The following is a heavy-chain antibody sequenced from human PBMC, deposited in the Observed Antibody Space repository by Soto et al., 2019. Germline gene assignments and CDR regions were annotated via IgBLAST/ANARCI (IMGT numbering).Heavy chain of an antibody. D-gene: IGHD2-2*01. J-gene: IGHJ6*02. CDR1: GFTFDDYG. CDR2: INWNGGST. Sequence: PGGSLRLSCAASGFTFDDYGMSWVRQAPGKGLEWVSGINWNGGSTGYADSVKGRFTISRDNAKNSLYLQMNSLRAEDTALYYCARDRWGYCSSTSRPTSPGYYYYGMDVWGQGTTVTVSS. CDR3: ARDRWGYCSSTSRPTSPGYYYYGMDV. V-gene: IGHV3-20*04.